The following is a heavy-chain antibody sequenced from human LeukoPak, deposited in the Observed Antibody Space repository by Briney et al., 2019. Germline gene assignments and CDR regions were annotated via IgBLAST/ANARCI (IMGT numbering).Heavy chain of an antibody. Sequence: SETLSLTCTVSGGSISSGDYYWSWIRQPPGKGLEWIGYIYYSGSTYYNPSLKSRVTISVDTSKNQFSLKLSSVTAADTAVYYCARLRPDMIVAGEGVLDYWGQGTLVTVSS. CDR1: GGSISSGDYY. J-gene: IGHJ4*02. D-gene: IGHD3-22*01. CDR3: ARLRPDMIVAGEGVLDY. V-gene: IGHV4-30-4*01. CDR2: IYYSGST.